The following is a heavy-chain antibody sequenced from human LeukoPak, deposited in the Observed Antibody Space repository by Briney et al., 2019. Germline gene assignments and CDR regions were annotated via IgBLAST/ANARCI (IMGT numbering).Heavy chain of an antibody. D-gene: IGHD4-23*01. V-gene: IGHV4-39*01. CDR3: ARILYDSGGHCIDY. Sequence: SETLSLTCSVSGESINSLSYYWGWIRQPPGKGLEWIGNIYYSGSTFYNASLESRLTMSVDTSKNQFSLRLRSVTAADTAVYFCARILYDSGGHCIDYWGQGTLVTVSS. CDR2: IYYSGST. CDR1: GESINSLSYY. J-gene: IGHJ4*02.